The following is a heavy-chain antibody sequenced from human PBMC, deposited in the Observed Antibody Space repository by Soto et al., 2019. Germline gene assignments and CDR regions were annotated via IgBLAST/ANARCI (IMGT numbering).Heavy chain of an antibody. CDR2: IWYDGSNK. V-gene: IGHV3-33*01. J-gene: IGHJ4*02. CDR1: GFTFSSYG. Sequence: QVQLVESGGGVVQPGRSLRLSCAASGFTFSSYGMHWVRQAPGKGLEWVAVIWYDGSNKYYADSVKGRFTISRDNSKNTLYLQMNSLRAEDTAVYYRARGTVHFDYGGQGTLVTVSS. D-gene: IGHD4-17*01. CDR3: ARGTVHFDY.